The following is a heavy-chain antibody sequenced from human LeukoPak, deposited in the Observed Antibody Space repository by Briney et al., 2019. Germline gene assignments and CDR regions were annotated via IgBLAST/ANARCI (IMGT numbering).Heavy chain of an antibody. CDR2: VRSKPNNYAT. D-gene: IGHD4-17*01. CDR3: TTKSDADSLYNYMDV. CDR1: GFTFSGSA. J-gene: IGHJ6*03. V-gene: IGHV3-73*01. Sequence: PGGSLRLSCAASGFTFSGSAMHWVRQASGKGLEWIGRVRSKPNNYATEYLESVRGRFTISRDDSRNTAFLQMNRLHAEDTAVYYCTTKSDADSLYNYMDVWGRGTTVTVSS.